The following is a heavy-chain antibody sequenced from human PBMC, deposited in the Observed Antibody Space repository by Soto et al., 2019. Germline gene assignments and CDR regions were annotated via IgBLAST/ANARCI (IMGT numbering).Heavy chain of an antibody. V-gene: IGHV3-30-3*01. CDR3: ARLAYSSSFYWGNGMDV. D-gene: IGHD6-13*01. CDR1: GFSFSSYA. Sequence: VGSLRLSCAASGFSFSSYAMNWVRQAPGKGLEWVAVISFDGTYKNYVDSVKGRFTISRDNFKNTVSLQMNSLRAEDTAVFYCARLAYSSSFYWGNGMDVWGQGTTVTVSS. CDR2: ISFDGTYK. J-gene: IGHJ6*02.